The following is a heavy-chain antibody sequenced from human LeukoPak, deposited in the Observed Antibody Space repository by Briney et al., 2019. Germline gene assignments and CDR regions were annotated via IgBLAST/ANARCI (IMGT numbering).Heavy chain of an antibody. D-gene: IGHD6-19*01. CDR3: ARCSSGWTVFAP. CDR1: GGSISSHY. Sequence: PSETLSLTCTVSGGSISSHYWSWIRQPPGKGLEWIGYIYYSGSTNYNPSLKSRVTISVDTSKNQFSLKLSSVPAADTAVYYCARCSSGWTVFAPWGQRNLVTVSS. CDR2: IYYSGST. V-gene: IGHV4-59*11. J-gene: IGHJ5*02.